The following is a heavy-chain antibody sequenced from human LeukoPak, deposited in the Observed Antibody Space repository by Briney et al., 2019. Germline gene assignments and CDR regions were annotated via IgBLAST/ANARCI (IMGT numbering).Heavy chain of an antibody. D-gene: IGHD2-15*01. V-gene: IGHV4-59*01. CDR3: ARGAFSYYFDY. CDR2: IYYSGST. Sequence: SETLSLTCTVSGGSISRYYWSWIRQPPAKGLEWIGYIYYSGSTNYNPSLKSRVTISVDTSKNQFSLKLSSVTAADTAVYYCARGAFSYYFDYWGQGTLVTVSS. J-gene: IGHJ4*02. CDR1: GGSISRYY.